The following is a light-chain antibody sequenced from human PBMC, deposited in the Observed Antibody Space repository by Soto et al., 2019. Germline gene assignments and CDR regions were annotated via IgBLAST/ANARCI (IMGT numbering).Light chain of an antibody. V-gene: IGLV2-14*01. CDR2: DVS. Sequence: QSALTQPASVSGSPGQSITISCTGTSSDVGGYNYVSWYQQHPGKAPKLMIYDVSNRPSGVSNRFSGSKSSNTASLTISGLQAEDEADDYCSSYTSSSTYVFGTGTKVTVL. CDR1: SSDVGGYNY. J-gene: IGLJ1*01. CDR3: SSYTSSSTYV.